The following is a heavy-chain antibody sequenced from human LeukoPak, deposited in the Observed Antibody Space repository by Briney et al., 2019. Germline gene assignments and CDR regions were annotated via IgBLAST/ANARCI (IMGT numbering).Heavy chain of an antibody. V-gene: IGHV3-23*01. CDR1: GFTFSSYA. CDR2: ISGSGGST. Sequence: GGSLRLSCAASGFTFSSYAMSWVRQAPGKGLEWVSAISGSGGSTYYADSEKGRFTVSRDNSKNTLYLQMNSLRAEDTAVYYCAKDRSKYCSSTSCFYYYYYGMDVWGQGTTVTVSS. D-gene: IGHD2-2*01. J-gene: IGHJ6*02. CDR3: AKDRSKYCSSTSCFYYYYYGMDV.